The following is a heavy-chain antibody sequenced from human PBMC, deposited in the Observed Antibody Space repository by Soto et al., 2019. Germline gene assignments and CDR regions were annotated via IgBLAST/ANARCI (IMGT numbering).Heavy chain of an antibody. CDR3: ARLEDSSGYGDFGY. CDR1: GYTFTSYG. J-gene: IGHJ4*02. Sequence: ASVKVSCKASGYTFTSYGISWVRQAPGQGLEWMGWISAYNGNTNYAQKLQGRVTMTTDTSTSTAYMELRSLRSDDTAVYYCARLEDSSGYGDFGYWGQGTLVTVSS. V-gene: IGHV1-18*04. CDR2: ISAYNGNT. D-gene: IGHD3-22*01.